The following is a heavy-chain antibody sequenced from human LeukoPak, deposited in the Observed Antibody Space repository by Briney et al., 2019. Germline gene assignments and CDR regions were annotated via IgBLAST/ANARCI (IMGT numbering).Heavy chain of an antibody. V-gene: IGHV1-69*04. CDR2: IIPILGTT. CDR1: GGTFSAYA. CDR3: ARGRGYPIWFDS. J-gene: IGHJ5*01. D-gene: IGHD3-22*01. Sequence: SVKVSCKASGGTFSAYAITWVRQAPGQGLEWMGRIIPILGTTNYAQKFQGRITITADKSTSTAYMELSSLKFEDTAVYYCARGRGYPIWFDSWGQGTLVTVSS.